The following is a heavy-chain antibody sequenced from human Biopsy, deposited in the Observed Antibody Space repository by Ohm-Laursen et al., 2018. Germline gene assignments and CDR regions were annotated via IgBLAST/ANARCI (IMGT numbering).Heavy chain of an antibody. Sequence: GTLSLTCTVSGGSISSDYWSWIRQTPGKGLEWIGYIYYSGSTNYNPSLKSRVTISVDTSKNQFSLRLNSVTAADTAVYYCARATNSTGWPYYYFYGMDVWGQGTTGTVSS. CDR1: GGSISSDY. CDR3: ARATNSTGWPYYYFYGMDV. V-gene: IGHV4-59*01. D-gene: IGHD2/OR15-2a*01. J-gene: IGHJ6*02. CDR2: IYYSGST.